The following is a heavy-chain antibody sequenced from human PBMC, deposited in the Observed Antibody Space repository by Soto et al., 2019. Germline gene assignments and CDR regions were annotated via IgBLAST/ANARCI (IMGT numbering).Heavy chain of an antibody. CDR1: GYTFTSYD. Sequence: QVQLVQSGAEVKKPGASVKVSCKASGYTFTSYDINWVRQATGQGLEYLGWMNPNSGNTAYVQKFRGRVTMTWDTSLTTAYMELSSLRSEDTAVYFCARGIKYGAYSRWFDPWGQGTLVTVS. CDR2: MNPNSGNT. V-gene: IGHV1-8*01. D-gene: IGHD4-17*01. J-gene: IGHJ5*02. CDR3: ARGIKYGAYSRWFDP.